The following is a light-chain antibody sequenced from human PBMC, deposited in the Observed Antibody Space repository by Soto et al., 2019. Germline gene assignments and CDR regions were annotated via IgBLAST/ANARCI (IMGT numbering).Light chain of an antibody. Sequence: DIPMTQSPSSLSASVGDRVTITCRASQGINTYLAWYQQKPGKVPKLLIDAASTLQSGVPSRFSGSGTGTDFTLTISSLQPEDVATYYCQSYYNAPPWTFGQGTKVELK. J-gene: IGKJ1*01. CDR2: AAS. CDR3: QSYYNAPPWT. CDR1: QGINTY. V-gene: IGKV1-27*01.